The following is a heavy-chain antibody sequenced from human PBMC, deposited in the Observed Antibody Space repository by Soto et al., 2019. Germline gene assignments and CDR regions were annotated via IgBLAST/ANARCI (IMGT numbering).Heavy chain of an antibody. CDR2: FYQGGST. CDR1: GESLNYYY. CDR3: ARGKWADRFDP. V-gene: IGHV4-34*01. Sequence: SETLSLTCAVYGESLNYYYWSWIRQAPGKGLEWIGEFYQGGSTHYNPSVKSRVTISVDMSSQQFSLKLTSVTAADTATYYCARGKWADRFDPWGPGTLVTVSS. D-gene: IGHD1-26*01. J-gene: IGHJ5*02.